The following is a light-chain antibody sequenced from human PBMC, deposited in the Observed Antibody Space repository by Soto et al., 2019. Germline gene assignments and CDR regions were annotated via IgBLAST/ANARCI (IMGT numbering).Light chain of an antibody. CDR2: DSS. J-gene: IGKJ1*01. CDR3: QQCYGDPPQT. V-gene: IGKV1-5*01. Sequence: DIQMTQSPSTLFASVGDRVTITCRASQSGRNWLAWYQQKPGRAPQLLIYDSSTLEPGVPSRFRGSGSGTEFTLTINGLQPDDFATYYCQQCYGDPPQTFGQGTRVDIK. CDR1: QSGRNW.